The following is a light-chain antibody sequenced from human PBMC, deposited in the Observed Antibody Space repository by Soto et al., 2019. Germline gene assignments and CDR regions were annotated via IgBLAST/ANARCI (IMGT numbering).Light chain of an antibody. CDR1: SSDVGGYSY. CDR2: DVS. J-gene: IGLJ1*01. V-gene: IGLV2-14*03. Sequence: QSVLTQPASVSGSPGQSITISCTGTSSDVGGYSYVCWYQHHPGKAPKLIISDVSNRPSGVSNRFSGSKSGNTASLTISGLQAEDEADYYCSSFTSSTPYVFGTGTKVTVL. CDR3: SSFTSSTPYV.